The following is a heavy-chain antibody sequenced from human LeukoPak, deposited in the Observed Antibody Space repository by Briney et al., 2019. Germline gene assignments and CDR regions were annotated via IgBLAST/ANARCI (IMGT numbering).Heavy chain of an antibody. D-gene: IGHD3-3*01. CDR2: ISAYNGNT. CDR3: ARDGHTIFGVVMHAFDI. J-gene: IGHJ3*02. Sequence: GASVKISCKASGYTFTSYGISWVRQAPGQGLEWMGWISAYNGNTNYAQKLQGRVTMTTDTSTSTAYMELRSLRSDDTAVYYCARDGHTIFGVVMHAFDIWGQGTKVTVSS. CDR1: GYTFTSYG. V-gene: IGHV1-18*01.